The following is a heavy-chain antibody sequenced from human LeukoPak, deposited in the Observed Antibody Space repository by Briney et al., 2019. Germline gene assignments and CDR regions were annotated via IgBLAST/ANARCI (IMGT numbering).Heavy chain of an antibody. CDR2: IYTSGTT. J-gene: IGHJ4*02. V-gene: IGHV4-61*02. D-gene: IGHD3-3*01. CDR1: GVSISSGNYY. Sequence: SETLSLTCTVSGVSISSGNYYYSWLRQPAGKGLEWLGRIYTSGTTNYNPSLKSRVTISVDTSKNQFSLKLSSVTAADTAVYYCALLGRWSGYPPHDYWGQGTLVTVSS. CDR3: ALLGRWSGYPPHDY.